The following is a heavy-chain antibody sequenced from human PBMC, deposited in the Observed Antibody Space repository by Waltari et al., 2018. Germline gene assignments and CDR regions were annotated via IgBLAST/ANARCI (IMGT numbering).Heavy chain of an antibody. V-gene: IGHV3-23*01. J-gene: IGHJ1*01. CDR2: SLGRSGNT. Sequence: EVQLLESGGGLVQPGGSLRLSCTASGFTLSAYSMTWVRQAPGKGLEWFSSLGRSGNTYYADSVKGRFIISGDTSKNTLYLQMDSLRAEDTAVYYCAKHSDYPEYFQHWGQGTLVTVSS. CDR1: GFTLSAYS. D-gene: IGHD4-4*01. CDR3: AKHSDYPEYFQH.